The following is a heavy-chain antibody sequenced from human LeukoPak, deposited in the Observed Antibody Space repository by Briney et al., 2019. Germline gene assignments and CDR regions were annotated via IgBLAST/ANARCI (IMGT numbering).Heavy chain of an antibody. V-gene: IGHV1-2*02. Sequence: ASVKDSCRASGYTFTGYYMHWVRQAPGQGLEWMGWINPNSGGTNYAQKFQGRVTMTRDTSISTAYMELSRLRSDDTAVYYCARGGPPGSAFDIWGQGTMVTVSS. CDR2: INPNSGGT. D-gene: IGHD3-16*01. CDR3: ARGGPPGSAFDI. CDR1: GYTFTGYY. J-gene: IGHJ3*02.